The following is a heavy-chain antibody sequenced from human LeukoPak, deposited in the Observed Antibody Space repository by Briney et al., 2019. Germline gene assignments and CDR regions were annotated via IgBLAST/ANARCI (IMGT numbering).Heavy chain of an antibody. D-gene: IGHD2-21*01. V-gene: IGHV5-51*01. CDR1: GYSFTSYW. J-gene: IGHJ5*02. CDR3: ARGSIPLHH. Sequence: PGDSLQISCKASGYSFTSYWIGWVRQMPGKGLGWMVIIYPGDYDTRYSPSFQGQVTLSADKSITTAYLQWSSLKASDAAMYYCARGSIPLHHWGQGTLVTVSS. CDR2: IYPGDYDT.